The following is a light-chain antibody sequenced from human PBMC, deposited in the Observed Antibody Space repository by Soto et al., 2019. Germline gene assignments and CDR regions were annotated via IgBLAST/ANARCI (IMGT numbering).Light chain of an antibody. V-gene: IGLV7-43*01. CDR2: GTS. CDR3: LLYYGGAQAV. Sequence: QAVVTQEPSLTVSPGGTVTLTCAPTTGAVTSDYFPNWFQQKPGQAPRALIFGTSNRHSWTPARFSASLLGGKAALTLSGVQPEDEAEYYCLLYYGGAQAVFGRGTQLTVL. J-gene: IGLJ7*01. CDR1: TGAVTSDYF.